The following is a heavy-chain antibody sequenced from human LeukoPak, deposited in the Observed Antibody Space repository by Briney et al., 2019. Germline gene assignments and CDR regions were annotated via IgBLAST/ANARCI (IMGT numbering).Heavy chain of an antibody. CDR2: IWYDGSNK. Sequence: QSGGSLRLSCAASGFTFSSYGMHWVRQAPGKGLEWEAVIWYDGSNKYYADSVKGRFTISRDNSKNTLYLQMNSLRAEDTAVYYCGRVVGAFDYWGQGTLVTVSS. CDR1: GFTFSSYG. V-gene: IGHV3-33*01. D-gene: IGHD1-26*01. J-gene: IGHJ4*02. CDR3: GRVVGAFDY.